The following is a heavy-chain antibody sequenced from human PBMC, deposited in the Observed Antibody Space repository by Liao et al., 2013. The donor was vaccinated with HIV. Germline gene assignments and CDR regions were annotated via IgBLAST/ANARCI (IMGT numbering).Heavy chain of an antibody. D-gene: IGHD2/OR15-2a*01. CDR1: GGSISSGSYY. Sequence: QVQLQQWGAGLLKPSETLSLTCAVYGGSISSGSYYWSWIRQPAGKGLEWIGRIYTSGSTNYNPSLKSRVTISVDTSKNQFSLKLSSVTAADTAVYYCARGSGNRLNWFDPWGQGTLVTVSS. CDR3: ARGSGNRLNWFDP. V-gene: IGHV4-61*02. J-gene: IGHJ5*02. CDR2: IYTSGST.